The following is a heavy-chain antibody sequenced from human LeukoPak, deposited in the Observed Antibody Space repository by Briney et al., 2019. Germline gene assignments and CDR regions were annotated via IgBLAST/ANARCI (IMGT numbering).Heavy chain of an antibody. CDR2: IYYSGST. CDR1: GGSISSYY. CDR3: ARDAPYCSGGSCYRYYYYMDV. Sequence: SETLSLTCTVSGGSISSYYWSWIRQPPGKGLEWIGYIYYSGSTNYTPSLKSRVTISVDTSKDQFSLKLSSVTAADTAVYYCARDAPYCSGGSCYRYYYYMDVWGKGTTVTVSS. V-gene: IGHV4-59*01. J-gene: IGHJ6*03. D-gene: IGHD2-15*01.